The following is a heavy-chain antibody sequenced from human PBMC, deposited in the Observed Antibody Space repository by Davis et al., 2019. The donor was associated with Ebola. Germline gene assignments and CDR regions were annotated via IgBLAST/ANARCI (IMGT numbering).Heavy chain of an antibody. D-gene: IGHD2-2*01. V-gene: IGHV3-74*01. CDR1: GFTFSPYR. CDR2: INSDGSNT. Sequence: GESLKISCAASGFTFSPYRMHWVRQAPGKGLVWVSRINSDGSNTDYADSVKGRFTISRDNDKNTLYLQMNSLRAEDTAVYYCARSSYQPDYWGQGTLVTVSS. CDR3: ARSSYQPDY. J-gene: IGHJ4*02.